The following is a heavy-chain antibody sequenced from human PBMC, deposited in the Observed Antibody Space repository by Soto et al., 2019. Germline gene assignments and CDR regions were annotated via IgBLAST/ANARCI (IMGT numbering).Heavy chain of an antibody. D-gene: IGHD2-15*01. CDR2: IIPIFGTA. Sequence: QVQLVQSGAEVKKPGSSVKVSCKASGGTFSSYAISWVRQAPGQGLEWMGGIIPIFGTANYAQKFQGRVNITADESTSTAYMELGSLRSEDTAVYYCARDSHCSGGSCYFDPWGQGTLVTVSS. J-gene: IGHJ5*02. CDR1: GGTFSSYA. V-gene: IGHV1-69*01. CDR3: ARDSHCSGGSCYFDP.